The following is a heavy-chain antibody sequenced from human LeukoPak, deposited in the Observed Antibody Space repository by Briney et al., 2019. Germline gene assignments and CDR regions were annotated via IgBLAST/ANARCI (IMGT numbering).Heavy chain of an antibody. CDR3: AKRDGTRQYYFDY. J-gene: IGHJ4*02. Sequence: PGGSLRLSCVASGFTFSTYDMVWVRQAPGKGLEWVSVISAGSTSIFYVDSVKGRFTISRDNSKNTLYLQMNSLRAEDTAVYYCAKRDGTRQYYFDYWGQGALVTVS. V-gene: IGHV3-23*01. CDR1: GFTFSTYD. D-gene: IGHD5-24*01. CDR2: ISAGSTSI.